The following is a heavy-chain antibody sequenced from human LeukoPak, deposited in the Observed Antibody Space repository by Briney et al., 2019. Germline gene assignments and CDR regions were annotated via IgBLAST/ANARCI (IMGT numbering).Heavy chain of an antibody. CDR1: GGSISSSSYY. V-gene: IGHV4-39*01. CDR3: ARARYYYNSRSYGAPYYFDY. CDR2: IYYSGST. J-gene: IGHJ4*02. D-gene: IGHD3-10*01. Sequence: SETLSLTCTVSGGSISSSSYYWGWIRQPPGKGLEWIGSIYYSGSTYYNPSLKSRVTISVDTSKNQFSLKLSSVTAADTAVYYCARARYYYNSRSYGAPYYFDYWGQGTLVTVSS.